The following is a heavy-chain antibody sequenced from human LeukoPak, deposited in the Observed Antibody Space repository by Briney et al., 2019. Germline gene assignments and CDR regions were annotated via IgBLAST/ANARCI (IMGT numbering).Heavy chain of an antibody. V-gene: IGHV3-33*01. Sequence: RSLRLYCAGSGFTFGGYGMHWFRQTPGKGLEWVAVIAYDGSRAFYADSVKGRFTISRDNSKNTMSVQMDDLRAEDTAVYYCTRCNNDHFDYWGQGTLVTVSS. D-gene: IGHD1/OR15-1a*01. J-gene: IGHJ4*02. CDR3: TRCNNDHFDY. CDR1: GFTFGGYG. CDR2: IAYDGSRA.